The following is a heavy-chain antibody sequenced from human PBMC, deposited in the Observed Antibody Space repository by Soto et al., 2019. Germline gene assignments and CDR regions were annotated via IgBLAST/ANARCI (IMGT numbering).Heavy chain of an antibody. D-gene: IGHD3-10*01. CDR2: ISGGGRST. CDR1: GFTFSTYA. Sequence: EVQLLESGGGLVQPGGSLRLSCAASGFTFSTYAMSWVRQAPGKGLEWVSGISGGGRSTYYADSVKGRFTISRDNSKNTLYLQNNGLGAGDAALFYCAYPAGGYLGSQQNGGQGPLVTVPS. J-gene: IGHJ4*02. V-gene: IGHV3-23*01. CDR3: AYPAGGYLGSQQN.